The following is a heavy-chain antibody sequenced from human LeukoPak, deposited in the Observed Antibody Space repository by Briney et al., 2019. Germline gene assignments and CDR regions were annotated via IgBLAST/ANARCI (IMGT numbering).Heavy chain of an antibody. D-gene: IGHD6-6*01. J-gene: IGHJ4*02. CDR2: ISGSGGST. Sequence: GGSLRLSCASSGFTFSSYAMSWVRQAPGKGLEWVSAISGSGGSTYYADSVKGRFTISRDNSKNTLYLQMNSLRAEDTAVYYCAKGEALYSSSSNYWGQGTLVTVSS. V-gene: IGHV3-23*01. CDR3: AKGEALYSSSSNY. CDR1: GFTFSSYA.